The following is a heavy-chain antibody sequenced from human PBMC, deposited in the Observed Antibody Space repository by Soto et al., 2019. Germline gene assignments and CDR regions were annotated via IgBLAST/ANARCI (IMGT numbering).Heavy chain of an antibody. J-gene: IGHJ3*02. CDR1: GFTFSSYA. CDR2: ISGSGGST. Sequence: GGSLRLSCAASGFTFSSYAMSWVRQAPGKGLEWVSAISGSGGSTYYADSVKGRFTISRDNSKNTLYLQMNSLRADDTAVYYCAKLACTNGVCYADAFDIWGQGTMVTVSS. V-gene: IGHV3-23*01. CDR3: AKLACTNGVCYADAFDI. D-gene: IGHD2-8*01.